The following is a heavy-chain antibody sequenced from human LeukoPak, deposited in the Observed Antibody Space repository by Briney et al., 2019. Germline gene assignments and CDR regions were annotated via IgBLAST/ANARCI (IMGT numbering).Heavy chain of an antibody. CDR1: GFIFSSYW. J-gene: IGHJ4*02. CDR3: ARGGYSYGLRSEYYFDY. D-gene: IGHD5-18*01. V-gene: IGHV3-74*01. Sequence: GGSLRLSCAASGFIFSSYWMHWVRQAPGKGLVWVSRINSDGSSTSYADSVKGRFTISRDNAKNTLYLQMNSLRAEDTAVYYCARGGYSYGLRSEYYFDYWGQGTLVTVSS. CDR2: INSDGSST.